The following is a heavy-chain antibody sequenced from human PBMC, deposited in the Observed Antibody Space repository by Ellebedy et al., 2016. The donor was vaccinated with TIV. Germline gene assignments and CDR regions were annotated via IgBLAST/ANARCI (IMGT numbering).Heavy chain of an antibody. CDR2: ISGSGGIT. J-gene: IGHJ6*02. D-gene: IGHD1-1*01. Sequence: PGGSLRLSCAASGFTFSSYAMSWVRQAPGKGLEWVSAISGSGGITYYADSVKGRFTISRDNSKNSLYLQMNSLRAEDTAVYYCARDQMWKKLLAWYYYYGMDVWGQGTTVTVSS. V-gene: IGHV3-23*01. CDR1: GFTFSSYA. CDR3: ARDQMWKKLLAWYYYYGMDV.